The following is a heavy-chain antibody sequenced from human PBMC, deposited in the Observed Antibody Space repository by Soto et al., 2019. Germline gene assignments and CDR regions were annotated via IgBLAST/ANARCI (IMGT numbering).Heavy chain of an antibody. V-gene: IGHV3-23*01. CDR1: GFTFDDYA. CDR3: AKAQPIMITFGGVIGLSNYYYYGMDV. Sequence: GGSLRLSCAASGFTFDDYAMTWVRQAPGKGLEWVSGLSDSGGSLYYADSVKGRFTISRDNSKNTLYLQMNSLRAEDTAVYYCAKAQPIMITFGGVIGLSNYYYYGMDVWGQGTTVTVSS. J-gene: IGHJ6*02. CDR2: LSDSGGSL. D-gene: IGHD3-16*02.